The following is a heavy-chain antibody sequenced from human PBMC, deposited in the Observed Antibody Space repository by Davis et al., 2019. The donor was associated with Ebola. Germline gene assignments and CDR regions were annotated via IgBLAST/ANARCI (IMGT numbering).Heavy chain of an antibody. Sequence: GGSLRLSCAASGFTFSSYGMHWVRQAPGKGLEWVAVISYDGSNKYYADSVKGRFTISRDNSKNTLYLQMNSLRAEDTAVYYCAKDLRAGHYFDYWGQGTLVTVSS. V-gene: IGHV3-30*18. D-gene: IGHD6-19*01. CDR1: GFTFSSYG. J-gene: IGHJ4*02. CDR3: AKDLRAGHYFDY. CDR2: ISYDGSNK.